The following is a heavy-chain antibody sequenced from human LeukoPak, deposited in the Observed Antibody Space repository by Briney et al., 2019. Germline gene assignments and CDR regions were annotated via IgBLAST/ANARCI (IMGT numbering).Heavy chain of an antibody. CDR2: ISGRGDST. CDR1: GFTFSSYA. Sequence: GGSLRLSCAASGFTFSSYAMTWVRQAPGKGLEWVSTISGRGDSTYYADSVKGRFTISRDNSKNRLYLQMNSLKTEDTAVYYCTTDYYDYVWGSYRPDYWGQGTLVTVSS. J-gene: IGHJ4*02. D-gene: IGHD3-16*02. V-gene: IGHV3-23*01. CDR3: TTDYYDYVWGSYRPDY.